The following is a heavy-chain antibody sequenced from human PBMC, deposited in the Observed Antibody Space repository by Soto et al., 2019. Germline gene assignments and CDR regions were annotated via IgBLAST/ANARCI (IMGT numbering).Heavy chain of an antibody. J-gene: IGHJ6*02. V-gene: IGHV3-74*01. CDR3: ARFRETRVTRDHYSGRDV. D-gene: IGHD3-10*01. CDR2: INGDGCST. Sequence: EVQLVESGGGLGQPGGSLKLSCAASGFTFSRYWIHWVRQVPGQGLVWVSSINGDGCSTRYADSVRGRFTISRDNARNTLYLHIRSLRAEDTAVYYCARFRETRVTRDHYSGRDVWGQGTTVTVS. CDR1: GFTFSRYW.